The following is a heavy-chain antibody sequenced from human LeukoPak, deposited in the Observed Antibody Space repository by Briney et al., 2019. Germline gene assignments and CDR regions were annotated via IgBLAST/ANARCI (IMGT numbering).Heavy chain of an antibody. CDR2: IYYSGST. CDR3: ARAISYYYGMDV. Sequence: SETLSLTCTVSGGSISNYFWSWIRQPPGKGLEWIGYIYYSGSTNYNPSLKSRVTLSVDTSKNQSSLKLSSVTAADTAVYYCARAISYYYGMDVWGQGTRSPSP. D-gene: IGHD3-9*01. V-gene: IGHV4-59*01. J-gene: IGHJ6*02. CDR1: GGSISNYF.